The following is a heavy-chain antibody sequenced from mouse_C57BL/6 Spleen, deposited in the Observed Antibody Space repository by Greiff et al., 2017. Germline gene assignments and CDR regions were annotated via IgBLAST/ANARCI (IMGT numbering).Heavy chain of an antibody. CDR1: GYTFTSSW. CDR2: IDPSDSET. Sequence: QVQLQQPGAELVRPGSSVKLSCKASGYTFTSSWMHWVKQRPIQGLEWIGNIDPSDSETHYNQKFKDKATLTVDKSSSTAYMQLSSLTSEDSAVYYCARGATVGATDYWGQGTTLTVSS. V-gene: IGHV1-52*01. D-gene: IGHD1-1*01. J-gene: IGHJ2*01. CDR3: ARGATVGATDY.